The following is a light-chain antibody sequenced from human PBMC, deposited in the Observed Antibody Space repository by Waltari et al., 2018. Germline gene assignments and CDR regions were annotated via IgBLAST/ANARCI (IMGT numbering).Light chain of an antibody. V-gene: IGLV3-19*01. Sequence: SSELTQDPAVSVALGQTVRLTCQGDSRRRYYASGYQQRPGQAPILVLYGQNNRPSGIPDRFSGSISGNTASLTITGAQAEDEADYYCHSRDTSSTRVFGGGTRLTV. CDR2: GQN. CDR3: HSRDTSSTRV. CDR1: SRRRYY. J-gene: IGLJ2*01.